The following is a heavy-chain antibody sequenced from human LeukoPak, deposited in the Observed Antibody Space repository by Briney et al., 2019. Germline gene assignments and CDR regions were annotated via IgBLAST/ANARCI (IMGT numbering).Heavy chain of an antibody. CDR3: ARDPGIVVHDAFDI. J-gene: IGHJ3*02. V-gene: IGHV4-59*01. CDR2: IYYSGST. CDR1: GGSISSYY. D-gene: IGHD3-22*01. Sequence: PSETLSLTCTVSGGSISSYYWSWIRQPPGKGLEWIGYIYYSGSTNYNPSLKSRVTISVDTSKNQFSLKLSSVTAADTAVYYCARDPGIVVHDAFDIWGQGTMVTVSS.